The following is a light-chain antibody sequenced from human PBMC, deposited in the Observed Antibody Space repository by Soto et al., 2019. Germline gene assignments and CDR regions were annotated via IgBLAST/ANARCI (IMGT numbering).Light chain of an antibody. CDR3: SSEAASHTLV. CDR1: SSDVGGYDY. CDR2: DVY. J-gene: IGLJ3*02. Sequence: QSALTQPRSVSGSPGQSLTISCTGSSSDVGGYDYVSWYQHHPGKAPKLIIYDVYKRPSGVPGRFSGSKSGNTASLTISGLQAEDEAEYHCSSEAASHTLVFGGGTKVTVL. V-gene: IGLV2-11*01.